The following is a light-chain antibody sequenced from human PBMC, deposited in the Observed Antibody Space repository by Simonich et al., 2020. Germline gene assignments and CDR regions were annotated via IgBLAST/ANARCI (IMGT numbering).Light chain of an antibody. CDR3: QQYNNWHT. CDR1: QGISNY. CDR2: AAS. J-gene: IGKJ1*01. Sequence: DIQMTQSPSSLSASVGDRVTITCRASQGISNYLAWYQQKPGKVPKLLIYAASTLLSGVPSRFSGSGSGTDFTLTISSMQSEDFAVYYCQQYNNWHTFGQGTKVEIK. V-gene: IGKV1-27*01.